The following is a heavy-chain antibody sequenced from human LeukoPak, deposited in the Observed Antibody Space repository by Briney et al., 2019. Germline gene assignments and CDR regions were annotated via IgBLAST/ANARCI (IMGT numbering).Heavy chain of an antibody. CDR2: ISSSGTII. D-gene: IGHD5-18*01. CDR3: ARTRQLLFYFDY. CDR1: GFTFSDYY. Sequence: PGGSLRLSCAASGFTFSDYYMTRLRQSPGKGLEWVSYISSSGTIIYYADSVKGRFTISRDNAKSSLYLQMNSLRAEDTAVYYCARTRQLLFYFDYWSQGTLVTVSS. V-gene: IGHV3-11*01. J-gene: IGHJ4*02.